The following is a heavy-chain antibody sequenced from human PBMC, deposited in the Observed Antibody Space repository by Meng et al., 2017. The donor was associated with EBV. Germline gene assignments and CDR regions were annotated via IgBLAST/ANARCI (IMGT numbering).Heavy chain of an antibody. Sequence: VQLVHAAAEVKKPGASVKVSCKASGYTFTSYDINWVRQAPGQGLEWMGWMNPNSGHTGSAQKFQGRFTMTRHTSINTAYMELSSLGFEDTAVYYCARGMGYYYGMDVWGQGTTVTVSS. CDR1: GYTFTSYD. CDR3: ARGMGYYYGMDV. V-gene: IGHV1-8*01. D-gene: IGHD1-26*01. CDR2: MNPNSGHT. J-gene: IGHJ6*02.